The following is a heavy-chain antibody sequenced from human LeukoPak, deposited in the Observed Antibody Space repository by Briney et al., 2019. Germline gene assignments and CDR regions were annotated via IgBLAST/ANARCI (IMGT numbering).Heavy chain of an antibody. D-gene: IGHD6-19*01. V-gene: IGHV5-51*01. CDR3: ARSFAVAGTNFDY. Sequence: GESLKISCKGSGYRFTSYWIGWVRQMPGKGLEWMGIIYPGDSDTRYSASFQGQVTISADKSISTAYLQWSSLKASDTAMYYCARSFAVAGTNFDYWGQGTLVTVSS. CDR2: IYPGDSDT. CDR1: GYRFTSYW. J-gene: IGHJ4*02.